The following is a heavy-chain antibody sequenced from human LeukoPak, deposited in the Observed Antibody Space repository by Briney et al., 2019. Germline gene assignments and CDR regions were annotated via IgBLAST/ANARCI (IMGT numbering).Heavy chain of an antibody. CDR2: FDPEDGET. Sequence: ASVKVSCKVSGYTLTELSMHWVRQAPGKGLEWMGGFDPEDGETIYAQKFQGRVTMTEDTSTDTAYMELSSLRSEDTAVYYCAGRAVVRSRSRDYYYYYGMDVWGKGTMVTVSS. CDR1: GYTLTELS. J-gene: IGHJ6*04. D-gene: IGHD3-10*01. V-gene: IGHV1-24*01. CDR3: AGRAVVRSRSRDYYYYYGMDV.